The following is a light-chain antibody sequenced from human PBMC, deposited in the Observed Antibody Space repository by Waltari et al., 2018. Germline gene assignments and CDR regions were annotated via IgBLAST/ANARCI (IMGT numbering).Light chain of an antibody. CDR3: YSVDSSGDYRV. Sequence: SYELTQPPSVSVSPGQTARITCSGDSLPKKYTYWYQQKSGQAPALIISEDNKRPSGIAERCSGSASETVATLTISGAQVEDEADYYCYSVDSSGDYRVFGGGTKLTV. CDR1: SLPKKY. CDR2: EDN. J-gene: IGLJ2*01. V-gene: IGLV3-10*01.